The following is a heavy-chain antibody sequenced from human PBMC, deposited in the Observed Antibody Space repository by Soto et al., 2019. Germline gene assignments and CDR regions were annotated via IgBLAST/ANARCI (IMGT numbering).Heavy chain of an antibody. V-gene: IGHV3-21*01. CDR1: GFTFSSYS. Sequence: KPGGSLRLSCAASGFTFSSYSMNWVRQAPGKGLEWVSSISSSSSYIYYADSVKGRFTISRDNAKNSLYLQMNSLRAEDTAVYYCARAAPAAIRGLDYWGQGTLVTVSS. D-gene: IGHD2-2*02. J-gene: IGHJ4*02. CDR2: ISSSSSYI. CDR3: ARAAPAAIRGLDY.